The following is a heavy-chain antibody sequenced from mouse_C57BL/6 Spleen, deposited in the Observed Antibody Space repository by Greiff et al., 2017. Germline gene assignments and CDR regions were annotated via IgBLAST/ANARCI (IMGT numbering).Heavy chain of an antibody. CDR2: IDPETGGT. J-gene: IGHJ2*01. V-gene: IGHV1-15*01. Sequence: VQLQQSGAELVRPGASVTLSCKASGYTFTDYEMHWVKQTPVHGLEWIGAIDPETGGTAYNQKFKGKAILTADKSSSTAYMELRSLTSEDSAVYYCTTPYYGSSFDYGGQGTTLTVSS. CDR1: GYTFTDYE. D-gene: IGHD1-1*01. CDR3: TTPYYGSSFDY.